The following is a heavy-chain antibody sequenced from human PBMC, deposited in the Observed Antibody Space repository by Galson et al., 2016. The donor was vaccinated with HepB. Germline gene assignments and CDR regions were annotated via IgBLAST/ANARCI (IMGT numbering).Heavy chain of an antibody. Sequence: SETLSLTCTVSSGSISSSRYYWGWIRQPPEKGLEWIGSVYYSGTAYYDPSLKSRVSISVDTSKNQFSLRLSSVTAGDTAVYFCASHCGGDCYNNLADAFDIWGRGTMVTVSS. CDR2: VYYSGTA. CDR1: SGSISSSRYY. V-gene: IGHV4-39*01. J-gene: IGHJ3*02. D-gene: IGHD2-21*01. CDR3: ASHCGGDCYNNLADAFDI.